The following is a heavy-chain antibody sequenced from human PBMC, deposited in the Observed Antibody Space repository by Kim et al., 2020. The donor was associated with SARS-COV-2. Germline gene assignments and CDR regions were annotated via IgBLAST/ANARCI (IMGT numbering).Heavy chain of an antibody. CDR2: ISYDGSNK. CDR3: AKDVRNGDDAFDI. V-gene: IGHV3-30*18. Sequence: GGSQRLSCAASGFTFSSYGMHWVRQAPGKGLEWVAVISYDGSNKYYADSVKGRFTISRDNSKNTLYLQMNSLGAEDTAVYYCAKDVRNGDDAFDIWGQGTMVTVSS. J-gene: IGHJ3*02. D-gene: IGHD1-1*01. CDR1: GFTFSSYG.